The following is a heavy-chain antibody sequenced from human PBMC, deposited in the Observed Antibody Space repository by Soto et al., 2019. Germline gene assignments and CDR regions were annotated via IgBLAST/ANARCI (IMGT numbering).Heavy chain of an antibody. CDR2: ISAYNGNT. D-gene: IGHD6-19*01. Sequence: ASVKVSCKASGYTFTSYGISWVRQAPGQGLEWMGWISAYNGNTNYAQKLQGRVTMTTDTSTSTAYMELRSLRSDDTAVYYCARVRGDSSGWNYYYYGMDGWGQGTTVTVAS. J-gene: IGHJ6*02. CDR1: GYTFTSYG. V-gene: IGHV1-18*01. CDR3: ARVRGDSSGWNYYYYGMDG.